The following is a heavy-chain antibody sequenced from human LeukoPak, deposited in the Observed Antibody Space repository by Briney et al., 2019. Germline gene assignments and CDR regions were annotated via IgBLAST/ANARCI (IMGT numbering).Heavy chain of an antibody. J-gene: IGHJ4*02. Sequence: PGGSLRLSCAASGFRFSSYVMSWVRQAPGKGLEYVSSIDGSYGASYYADSVKGRFTISRDNSKNTLFLQMTSLRVEDTALYYCARVDSGNYDYWGQGTLLTVSS. CDR3: ARVDSGNYDY. V-gene: IGHV3-23*01. CDR1: GFRFSSYV. D-gene: IGHD1-26*01. CDR2: IDGSYGAS.